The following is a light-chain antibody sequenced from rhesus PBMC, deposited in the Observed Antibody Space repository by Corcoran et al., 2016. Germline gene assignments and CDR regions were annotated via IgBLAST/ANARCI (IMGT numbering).Light chain of an antibody. CDR3: RQGHSHPLT. J-gene: IGKJ4*01. CDR2: YAN. CDR1: QGISSY. V-gene: IGKV1-32*02. Sequence: DIQMSQAPSSLSASVGDRVTITRRASQGISSYLNWYQQKTWKAPKRLIYYANSVGSGVPSRVNSSGSWTDFTLTISSLQPEDFSTYYYRQGHSHPLTFGRGTKVEIK.